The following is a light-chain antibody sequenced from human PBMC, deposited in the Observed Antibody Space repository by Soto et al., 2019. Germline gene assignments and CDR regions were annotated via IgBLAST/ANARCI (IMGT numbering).Light chain of an antibody. J-gene: IGLJ2*01. V-gene: IGLV2-14*01. CDR1: SRDVGGYNY. Sequence: QSALTQPASVSGSPGQSITISCTGTSRDVGGYNYVSWYQQHPGKAPKLMIYDVSNRPSGVSNRVSGSKSGNTASLTISVLQAEDEAEYYCSSYTSSSTYVVFGGGTKLTVL. CDR2: DVS. CDR3: SSYTSSSTYVV.